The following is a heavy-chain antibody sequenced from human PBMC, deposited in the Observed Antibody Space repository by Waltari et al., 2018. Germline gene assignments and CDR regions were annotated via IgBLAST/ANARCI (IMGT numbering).Heavy chain of an antibody. Sequence: QVQLQESGQGLVKPSQTLSLTCTVSGGYISSGGYYWSWIRQHPGKGLEWIGYIYHSGSTYSNPSLKSRVTISVDRSKNQFSLKRSSVTAADTAVYYCARAARSGSLYWGQGTLVTVSS. CDR3: ARAARSGSLY. D-gene: IGHD3-10*01. V-gene: IGHV4-31*03. J-gene: IGHJ4*02. CDR2: IYHSGST. CDR1: GGYISSGGYY.